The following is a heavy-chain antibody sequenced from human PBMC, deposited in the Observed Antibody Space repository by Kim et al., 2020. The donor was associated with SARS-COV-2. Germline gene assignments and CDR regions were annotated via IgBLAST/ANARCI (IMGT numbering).Heavy chain of an antibody. CDR1: GFTFSAFY. J-gene: IGHJ4*02. V-gene: IGHV3-11*05. D-gene: IGHD3-3*01. CDR3: VRAGVFAVVILDY. CDR2: ISGSGSYT. Sequence: GASLRLSCEASGFTFSAFYMAWIRQAPGKGLEWVSYISGSGSYTEYADSVKGRFTISRDNDRTSLHLHINDLRGEDTAVYYCVRAGVFAVVILDYWGQGTPVTVSS.